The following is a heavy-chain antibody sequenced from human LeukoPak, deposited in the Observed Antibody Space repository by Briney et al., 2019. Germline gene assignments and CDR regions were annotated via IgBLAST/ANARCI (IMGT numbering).Heavy chain of an antibody. J-gene: IGHJ2*01. CDR3: ARVYYSSSYDYWYFDL. CDR2: KDYSGST. D-gene: IGHD6-13*01. Sequence: PSQTLSLTCTVSGGSISRYYWSWIRQPPGKGLEWIGYKDYSGSTNYNRSLKSRVTISVDTSKNQFSLKLSSVTAADTAVYYCARVYYSSSYDYWYFDLWGRGTLVTVSS. V-gene: IGHV4-59*01. CDR1: GGSISRYY.